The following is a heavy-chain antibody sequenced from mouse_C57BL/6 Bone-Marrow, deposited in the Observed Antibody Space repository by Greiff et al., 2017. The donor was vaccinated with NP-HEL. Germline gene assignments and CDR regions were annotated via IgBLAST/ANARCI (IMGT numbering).Heavy chain of an antibody. CDR2: IYPGDGDT. CDR1: GYAFSSYW. Sequence: VQLVESGAELVKPGASVKISCKASGYAFSSYWMNWVKERPGKGLEWIGQIYPGDGDTKYNGKFKGKATLTADKSSSTAYMQVSSLTSEDSAVYFGARGDDGSSRFGYAMDYWGQGTSVTVSS. CDR3: ARGDDGSSRFGYAMDY. J-gene: IGHJ4*01. V-gene: IGHV1-80*01. D-gene: IGHD1-1*01.